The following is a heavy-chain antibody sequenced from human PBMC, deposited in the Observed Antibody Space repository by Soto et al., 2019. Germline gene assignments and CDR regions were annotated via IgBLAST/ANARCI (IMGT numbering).Heavy chain of an antibody. V-gene: IGHV4-34*01. J-gene: IGHJ4*02. CDR1: GGSFSGYY. CDR2: INHSGST. D-gene: IGHD2-8*02. CDR3: ARDKITGLFDY. Sequence: SETLSLTCAVYGGSFSGYYWTWIRQPPGTGLEWIGEINHSGSTNYNPSLKSRVTISVDTSKIQFSLKLTSVTAADTAVYYCARDKITGLFDYWGQGTLVTVSS.